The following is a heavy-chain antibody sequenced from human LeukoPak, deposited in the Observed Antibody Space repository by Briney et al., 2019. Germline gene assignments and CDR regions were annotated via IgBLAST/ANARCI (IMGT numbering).Heavy chain of an antibody. Sequence: GGSLRLSCAASGFTFSSYEMNWVRQAPGKGLEWVANIKKDGSEKYYVDSVKGRFTISRDNAKTSLYLQMNSLRAEDTAVYYCAKDPPNIAAAGKIRDYWGQGTLVTVSS. CDR1: GFTFSSYE. D-gene: IGHD6-13*01. CDR2: IKKDGSEK. V-gene: IGHV3-7*03. J-gene: IGHJ4*02. CDR3: AKDPPNIAAAGKIRDY.